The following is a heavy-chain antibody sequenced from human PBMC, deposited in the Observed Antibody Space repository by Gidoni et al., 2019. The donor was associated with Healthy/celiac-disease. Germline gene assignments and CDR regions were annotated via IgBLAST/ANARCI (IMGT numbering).Heavy chain of an antibody. V-gene: IGHV4-59*08. J-gene: IGHJ4*02. CDR3: ASTLGTTGTPFDY. CDR1: GGSISSYY. CDR2: IYYSGST. D-gene: IGHD1-1*01. Sequence: QVQLQESGPGLVKPSETLSLTCTVSGGSISSYYWSWIRQPPGKGLEWIGYIYYSGSTNYNPSLKSRVTISVDTSKNQFSLKLSSVTAADTAVYYCASTLGTTGTPFDYWGQGTLVTVSS.